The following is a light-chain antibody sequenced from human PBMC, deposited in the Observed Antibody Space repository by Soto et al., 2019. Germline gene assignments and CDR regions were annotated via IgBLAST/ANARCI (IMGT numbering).Light chain of an antibody. CDR1: QGVTTN. J-gene: IGKJ5*01. CDR2: DAS. Sequence: EIVMTQSPATLSVSPGERATLSCRAGQGVTTNFAWYQQKSGQSPRLLIYDASTRATGVPARFSGTGSETDFTLTISGLQSDDSAVYFCQQYNNWPFSFGQGTRLEI. CDR3: QQYNNWPFS. V-gene: IGKV3-15*01.